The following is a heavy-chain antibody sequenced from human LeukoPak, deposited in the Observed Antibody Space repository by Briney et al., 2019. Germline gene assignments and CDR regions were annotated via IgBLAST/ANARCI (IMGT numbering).Heavy chain of an antibody. CDR1: GFTFSSYA. CDR3: ARRRNWFDP. J-gene: IGHJ5*02. Sequence: GSLRLSCAASGFTFSSYAMSWVRQAPGKGLEWIGYIYYSGSTNYNPSLKGRVTISVDTSKNQFSLKLSSVTAADTAVYYCARRRNWFDPWGQGTLVTVSS. V-gene: IGHV4-59*08. CDR2: IYYSGST.